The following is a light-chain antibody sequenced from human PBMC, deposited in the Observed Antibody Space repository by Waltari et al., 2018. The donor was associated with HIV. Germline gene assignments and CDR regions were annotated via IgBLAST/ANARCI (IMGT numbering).Light chain of an antibody. CDR3: QQYNNWPPCT. CDR1: QSVSRN. V-gene: IGKV3-15*01. CDR2: AAS. Sequence: EIVMTQSPATLSVSPGERATLSCRASQSVSRNLAWYQQKPGQAPRLLIYAASTRATGVPARFSGSGSGTEFTLTISSLQSEDFAVYYCQQYNNWPPCTFGGGTKVEIK. J-gene: IGKJ4*01.